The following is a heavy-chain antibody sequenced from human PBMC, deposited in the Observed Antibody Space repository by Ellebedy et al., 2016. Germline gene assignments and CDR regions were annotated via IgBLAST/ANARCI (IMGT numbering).Heavy chain of an antibody. CDR1: GFTFSNAW. CDR3: TTVYRYNYDSV. V-gene: IGHV3-15*01. CDR2: INRKTDGGAA. J-gene: IGHJ4*02. D-gene: IGHD5-18*01. Sequence: GGSLRLSCAASGFTFSNAWMNWVRQAPGKGLEWVGRINRKTDGGAADYAAPVKGRFTISRDDSKNTLYLQMNSLKNEDTAVYFCTTVYRYNYDSVWGQGTLVTVSS.